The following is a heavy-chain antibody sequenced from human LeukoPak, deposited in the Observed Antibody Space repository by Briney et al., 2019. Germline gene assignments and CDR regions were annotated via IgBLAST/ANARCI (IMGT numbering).Heavy chain of an antibody. J-gene: IGHJ4*02. CDR3: GRGAGGCEADYLDY. CDR2: ISSSSSYI. CDR1: GFTFSSYS. V-gene: IGHV3-21*01. Sequence: GSLRLSCAASGFTFSSYSMNWVRQAPGKGLEWVSSISSSSSYIYYADSVKGRFTISSDNAKNSLYLQMNSLRAEDTAVYYCGRGAGGCEADYLDYWGKGTLVTVSS.